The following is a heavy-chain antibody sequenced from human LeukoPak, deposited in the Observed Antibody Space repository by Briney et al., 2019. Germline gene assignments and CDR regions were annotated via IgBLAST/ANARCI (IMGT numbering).Heavy chain of an antibody. J-gene: IGHJ6*02. D-gene: IGHD2-15*01. CDR1: GGTFSSYA. V-gene: IGHV1-69*13. Sequence: SVKVSCKASGGTFSSYAISWVRQAPGQGLEWMGEIIPIFGTANYAQKFQGRVTITADESTSTAYMELSSLRSEDTAVYYCAREYCSGGSCYSYYYYGMDVWGQGTTVTVSS. CDR3: AREYCSGGSCYSYYYYGMDV. CDR2: IIPIFGTA.